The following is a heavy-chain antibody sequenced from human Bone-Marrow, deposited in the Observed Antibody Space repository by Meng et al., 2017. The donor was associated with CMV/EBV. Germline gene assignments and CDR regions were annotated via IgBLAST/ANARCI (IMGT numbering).Heavy chain of an antibody. CDR2: VYYRGSA. D-gene: IGHD6-13*01. Sequence: SETLSLTCTVSGDSIRSGDYYWTWIRQPPGKGLEWIGHVYYRGSAHYNPSLKNRLLISTDTSKNQISLKLTSVTAADTAVYYCARDEGRPAAGTYYGLDVWGQGTTVTVSS. J-gene: IGHJ6*02. CDR1: GDSIRSGDYY. CDR3: ARDEGRPAAGTYYGLDV. V-gene: IGHV4-30-4*08.